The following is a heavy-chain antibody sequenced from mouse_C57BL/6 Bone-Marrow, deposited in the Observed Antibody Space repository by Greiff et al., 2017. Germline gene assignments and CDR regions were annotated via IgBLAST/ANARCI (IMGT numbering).Heavy chain of an antibody. D-gene: IGHD1-1*01. Sequence: EVQLQQSGAELVRPGASVKLSCTASGFNIKDDYMHWVKQRPEQGLEWIGWIDPENGDTEYASKFQGKATITADTSSNTAYLQLSSLTSEDTAVYYCTPYGSSYVHFDVWGTGTTVTVSS. J-gene: IGHJ1*03. CDR2: IDPENGDT. CDR1: GFNIKDDY. CDR3: TPYGSSYVHFDV. V-gene: IGHV14-4*01.